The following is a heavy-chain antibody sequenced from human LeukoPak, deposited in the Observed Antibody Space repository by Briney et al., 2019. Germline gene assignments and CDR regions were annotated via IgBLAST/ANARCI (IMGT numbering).Heavy chain of an antibody. J-gene: IGHJ4*02. Sequence: GGSLRLSCAASGFTFNNAWMSWVRQAPGKGLEWLGRIQRTADGGTTEYAAPVKGRFTISRDDSKNTLYLQMNGLKTEDTAVYYCTTDSHTETPFNYWGQGTLVTVSS. CDR1: GFTFNNAW. D-gene: IGHD4-17*01. CDR3: TTDSHTETPFNY. V-gene: IGHV3-15*01. CDR2: IQRTADGGTT.